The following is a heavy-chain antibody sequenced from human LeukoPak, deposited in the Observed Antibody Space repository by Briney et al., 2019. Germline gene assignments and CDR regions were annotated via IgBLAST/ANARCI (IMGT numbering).Heavy chain of an antibody. D-gene: IGHD2-2*01. Sequence: GGSLRLSCAASGFIFSNYAMHWVRQAPGKGLEWVAVISYDGSNEFYADSVKGRFTISRDNSKNTLFLQMNSLRAEDRAVYYCAKDSLRTVPKASFDSWGQGTLVTVSS. J-gene: IGHJ4*02. CDR1: GFIFSNYA. CDR3: AKDSLRTVPKASFDS. CDR2: ISYDGSNE. V-gene: IGHV3-30*04.